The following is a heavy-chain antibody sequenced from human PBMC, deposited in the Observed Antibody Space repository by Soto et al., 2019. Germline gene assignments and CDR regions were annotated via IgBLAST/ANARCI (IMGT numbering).Heavy chain of an antibody. J-gene: IGHJ4*02. D-gene: IGHD3-10*01. V-gene: IGHV3-23*01. CDR2: ISGGAGDT. CDR1: GFAFSNYA. CDR3: AKSSRITLVRGVTDY. Sequence: GGSLRLSCAASGFAFSNYAMNWVRQAPGKGLEWVSAISGGAGDTYYADSVKGRFTISRDNSKNRLYLEMKSLRAEDTAVYYCAKSSRITLVRGVTDYWGQGTLVTVSS.